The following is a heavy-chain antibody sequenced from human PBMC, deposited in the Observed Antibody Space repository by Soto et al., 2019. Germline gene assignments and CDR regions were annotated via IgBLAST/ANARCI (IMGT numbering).Heavy chain of an antibody. V-gene: IGHV4-59*01. Sequence: SETLSLTCTVSGGSISSYYWSWIRQPPGKGLEWIGYIYYSGSTNYNPSLKSRVTISVDTSKNQFSLKLSSVPAADTAVYYCARGYQLPTSFDYWGQGTLVTVSS. CDR3: ARGYQLPTSFDY. J-gene: IGHJ4*02. CDR1: GGSISSYY. CDR2: IYYSGST. D-gene: IGHD2-2*01.